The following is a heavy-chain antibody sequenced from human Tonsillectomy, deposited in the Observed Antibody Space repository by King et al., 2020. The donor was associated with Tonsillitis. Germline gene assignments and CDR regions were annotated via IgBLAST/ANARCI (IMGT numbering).Heavy chain of an antibody. CDR3: AGVRSGGGSSSWTVYYLDY. Sequence: VQLVQSGAEVKKPGSSVKVSCKASGGTVSSYAISWVRQAPGQGLEWMGGIIPIFGTANYAQKFQGRVTITADESTSTAYMELSSLRSEDTAVYYCAGVRSGGGSSSWTVYYLDYWRQGTLVTVYS. J-gene: IGHJ4*02. D-gene: IGHD6-13*01. V-gene: IGHV1-69*01. CDR2: IIPIFGTA. CDR1: GGTVSSYA.